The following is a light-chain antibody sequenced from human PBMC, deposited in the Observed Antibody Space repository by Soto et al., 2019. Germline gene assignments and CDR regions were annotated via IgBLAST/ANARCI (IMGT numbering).Light chain of an antibody. CDR3: MQALQTPT. CDR2: LGS. J-gene: IGKJ5*01. V-gene: IGKV2-28*01. CDR1: QSLLHSNGYNY. Sequence: IVMTQSTLSLPVTPGEPASISCRSSQSLLHSNGYNYLDWYLQKPGQSPQLLIYLGSNRSSGVPDRFSGSGSGTDFTLKISRVEAEDVGVYYCMQALQTPTFGQGTRLEIK.